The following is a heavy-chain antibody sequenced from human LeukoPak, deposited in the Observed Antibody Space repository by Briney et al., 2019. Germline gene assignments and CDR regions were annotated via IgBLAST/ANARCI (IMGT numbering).Heavy chain of an antibody. J-gene: IGHJ4*02. CDR2: IIPIFGTA. V-gene: IGHV1-69*13. D-gene: IGHD3-9*01. CDR3: ARAKFEYYDILTGYYTSFDY. CDR1: GGTFSSYA. Sequence: SVKVSCKASGGTFSSYAISWVRQAPGQGLEWMGGIIPIFGTANYAQKFQGRVTITADESTSTAYMKLSSLRSEDTAVYYCARAKFEYYDILTGYYTSFDYWGQGTLVTVSS.